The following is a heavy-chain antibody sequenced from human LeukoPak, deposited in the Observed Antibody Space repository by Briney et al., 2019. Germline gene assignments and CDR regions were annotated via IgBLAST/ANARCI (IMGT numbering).Heavy chain of an antibody. Sequence: TGGSLRLSCAASGFMFSGSAMHWVRQASGKGLEWVGRIRTKSYSYAAVYAASVEGRFTISRDDSKNTAYLQMNSLKTEDTVVYYCTTWELDYFDYWGQGTPVTVSS. CDR3: TTWELDYFDY. V-gene: IGHV3-73*01. J-gene: IGHJ4*02. CDR1: GFMFSGSA. D-gene: IGHD1-26*01. CDR2: IRTKSYSYAA.